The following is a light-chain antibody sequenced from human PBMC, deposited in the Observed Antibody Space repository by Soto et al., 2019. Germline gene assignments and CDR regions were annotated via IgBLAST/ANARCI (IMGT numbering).Light chain of an antibody. CDR1: STDVGYYNY. CDR3: SSYTTSSTQV. CDR2: EVS. J-gene: IGLJ3*02. V-gene: IGLV2-14*01. Sequence: QSVLTQPASVSGSPGQSITNSCTGTSTDVGYYNYVSWYQHHPGKAPKLIIYEVSNRPSGVSYRFSGSKSGNTASLTISGLQAEDEADYYCSSYTTSSTQVFGGGTKLTVL.